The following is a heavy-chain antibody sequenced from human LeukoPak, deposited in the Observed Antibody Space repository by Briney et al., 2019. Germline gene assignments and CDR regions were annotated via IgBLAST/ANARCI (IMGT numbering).Heavy chain of an antibody. CDR3: ARHDPKSYYYDSSGPFDY. J-gene: IGHJ4*02. Sequence: SEPLSLTCTVSGGSISSSSYYWGWIRQPPGKGLEWIGSIYYSGSTYYNPSLKSRVTISVDTSKNQFSLKLSSVTAADTAVYYCARHDPKSYYYDSSGPFDYWGQGTLVTVSS. CDR2: IYYSGST. V-gene: IGHV4-39*01. D-gene: IGHD3-22*01. CDR1: GGSISSSSYY.